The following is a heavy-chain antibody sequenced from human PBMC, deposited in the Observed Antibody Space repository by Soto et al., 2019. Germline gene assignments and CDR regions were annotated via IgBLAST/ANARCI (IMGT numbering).Heavy chain of an antibody. Sequence: SETLSLTCAVYGGSFSGYYWSWIRQPPGKGPEWIGEINHSGSTNYNPSLKSRVTISVDTSKNQFSLKLSSVTAADTAVYYCAREKPYSSSWYHDYWGQGTLVT. J-gene: IGHJ4*02. CDR2: INHSGST. D-gene: IGHD6-13*01. V-gene: IGHV4-34*01. CDR3: AREKPYSSSWYHDY. CDR1: GGSFSGYY.